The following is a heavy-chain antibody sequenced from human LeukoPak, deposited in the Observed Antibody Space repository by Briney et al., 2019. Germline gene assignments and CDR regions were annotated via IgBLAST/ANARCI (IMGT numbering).Heavy chain of an antibody. J-gene: IGHJ4*02. CDR2: ISSSSSYI. V-gene: IGHV3-21*01. CDR3: ARAVLARLVDY. CDR1: GFTFSSYS. Sequence: GGSLRLYCAASGFTFSSYSMNWVRQPPGKGLEWVSSISSSSSYIYYADSVKGRFTISRDNAKNSLYLQMNSLRAEDTAVYYCARAVLARLVDYWGQGTLVTVSS. D-gene: IGHD4/OR15-4a*01.